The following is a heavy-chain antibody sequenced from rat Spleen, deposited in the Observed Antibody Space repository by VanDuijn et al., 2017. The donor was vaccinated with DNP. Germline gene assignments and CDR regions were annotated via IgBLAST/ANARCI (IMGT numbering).Heavy chain of an antibody. CDR2: SNYDGSST. V-gene: IGHV5-22*01. D-gene: IGHD1-1*01. Sequence: EVQLVESGGGLVQPGRSLKLSCAASGFTFSDYYMAWVRRAPKKGLEWVASSNYDGSSTHYGDSVKGRFTIARDNAKSTLYLQMNSLRSEDTATYYCASHTSYGDHYFYYWGQGVMVTVSS. J-gene: IGHJ2*01. CDR1: GFTFSDYY. CDR3: ASHTSYGDHYFYY.